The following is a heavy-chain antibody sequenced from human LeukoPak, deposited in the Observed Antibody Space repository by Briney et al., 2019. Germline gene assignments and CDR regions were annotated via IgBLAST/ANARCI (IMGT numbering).Heavy chain of an antibody. CDR2: IYYSGNT. D-gene: IGHD6-13*01. J-gene: IGHJ4*02. CDR1: GGSISSSGYF. V-gene: IGHV4-39*01. Sequence: SETLSLTCTVSGGSISSSGYFWGWVRQPPGKGLEWIGSIYYSGNTYYNPSLKSRVTISVDTSKNQFSLKLSSVTAADTAVYYCARQESSSSWYAQDYWGQGTLVTVSS. CDR3: ARQESSSSWYAQDY.